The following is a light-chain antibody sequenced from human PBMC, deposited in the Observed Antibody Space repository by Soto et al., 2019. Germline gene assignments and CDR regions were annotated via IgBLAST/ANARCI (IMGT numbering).Light chain of an antibody. J-gene: IGKJ3*01. V-gene: IGKV1-27*01. Sequence: DMQMTQSPSSLSASVGDRVTITSRASQGISNYLAWYQQKPGKVPKLLIYAASTLQSGVPSRFSGSGSGTDFTLTISSLQPEDVATYYCQRYSTAPWAFGPGTKVDLK. CDR1: QGISNY. CDR3: QRYSTAPWA. CDR2: AAS.